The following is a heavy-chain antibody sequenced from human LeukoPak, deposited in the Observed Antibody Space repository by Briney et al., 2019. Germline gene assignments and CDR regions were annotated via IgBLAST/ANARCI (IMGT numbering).Heavy chain of an antibody. Sequence: PSETLSLTCTVSGGSISSYYWSWIRQPAGKGLEWIGRIYTSGSTNYNPSLKSRVTISVDTSKNQFSLKLSSVTAADTAVYYCGSTSNPYYYYMDVWGKGTTVTVSS. CDR1: GGSISSYY. CDR2: IYTSGST. D-gene: IGHD2-2*01. V-gene: IGHV4-4*07. J-gene: IGHJ6*03. CDR3: GSTSNPYYYYMDV.